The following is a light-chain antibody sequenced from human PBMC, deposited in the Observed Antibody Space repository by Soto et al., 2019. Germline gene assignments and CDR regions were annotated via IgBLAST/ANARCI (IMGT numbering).Light chain of an antibody. J-gene: IGKJ3*01. CDR1: QSVTSNY. CDR2: GAS. CDR3: QHYGSSLLFT. Sequence: EIVLTQSPGTLSLSPGERATLSCRASQSVTSNYLAWYQQKPGQAPRLLIYGASSRATGIPDRFSGSGSGTDFTLTISRLEPEDFAVHYCQHYGSSLLFTFGPGTKVDIK. V-gene: IGKV3-20*01.